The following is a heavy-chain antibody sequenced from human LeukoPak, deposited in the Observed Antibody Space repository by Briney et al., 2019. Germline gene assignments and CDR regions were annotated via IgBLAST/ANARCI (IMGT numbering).Heavy chain of an antibody. Sequence: TSETLSLTCTVSGGSISSYSWSWIRQPPRKGLEWIGNIYYNGSTKYNSSLQSRLTISVDTSKNQFSLKLSSVTAADTAVYYCARAPGWTGYGSPYYYYMDVWGQGTTVTISS. CDR3: ARAPGWTGYGSPYYYYMDV. D-gene: IGHD3/OR15-3a*01. V-gene: IGHV4-59*01. CDR2: IYYNGST. CDR1: GGSISSYS. J-gene: IGHJ6*03.